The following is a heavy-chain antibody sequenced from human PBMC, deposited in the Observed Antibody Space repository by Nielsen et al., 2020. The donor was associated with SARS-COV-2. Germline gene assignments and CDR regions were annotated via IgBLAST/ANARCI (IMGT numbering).Heavy chain of an antibody. J-gene: IGHJ4*02. D-gene: IGHD4-23*01. CDR1: GYTFNTYC. V-gene: IGHV5-51*01. CDR2: IYPGDSDI. CDR3: ATHGSGYGGASIVDS. Sequence: GESLKISCTGSGYTFNTYCIAWVRQMPGKGLEWMGIIYPGDSDIRYSPSFQGLVTFSADKSINTAYLQWDRLKASDTAMYYCATHGSGYGGASIVDSGGQGTLVTVSS.